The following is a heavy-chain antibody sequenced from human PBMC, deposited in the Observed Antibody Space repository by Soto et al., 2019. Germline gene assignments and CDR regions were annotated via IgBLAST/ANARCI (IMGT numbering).Heavy chain of an antibody. D-gene: IGHD1-1*01. CDR2: IKSETDGETI. CDR3: TTDFPPDGHNPGIFDI. V-gene: IGHV3-15*01. Sequence: EVQLVESGGGLVKPGGSLRLSCAASGFTFSKAWMSWVRQAPGKGLEWVGRIKSETDGETIDYAAPVKGRFTISRDDSEITLSLQMNSLRTEDPDVYYCTTDFPPDGHNPGIFDIWGQGTQVTVSS. J-gene: IGHJ4*02. CDR1: GFTFSKAW.